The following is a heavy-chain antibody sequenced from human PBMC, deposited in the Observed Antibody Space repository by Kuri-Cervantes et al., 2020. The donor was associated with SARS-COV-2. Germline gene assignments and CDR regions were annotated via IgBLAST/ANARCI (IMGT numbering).Heavy chain of an antibody. CDR1: GGSISSYY. Sequence: GSLRLSCTVSGGSISSYYWSWIRQPAGKGLEWIGRIYTSGSTNYNPSLKSRVTISVDTSAKQFSLHLSSVTAADTAVYYCARAYGFLRYIYYMDVWGRGTTVTVSS. CDR3: ARAYGFLRYIYYMDV. CDR2: IYTSGST. J-gene: IGHJ6*03. V-gene: IGHV4-4*07. D-gene: IGHD4-17*01.